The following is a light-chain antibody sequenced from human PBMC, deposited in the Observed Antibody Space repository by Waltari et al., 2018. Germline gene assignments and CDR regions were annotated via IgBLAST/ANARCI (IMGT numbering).Light chain of an antibody. J-gene: IGKJ4*01. V-gene: IGKV1-39*01. CDR1: ENVNNY. Sequence: DIQKTQSPSSLSASVGDRVTITRRASENVNNYLNWYQQKPGKDPKLLINKTSTLQSGVPSGFSGSGSGTDYTFTIDSLQSEDVATYFCQHGFGTPLTFGGGTKVEI. CDR2: KTS. CDR3: QHGFGTPLT.